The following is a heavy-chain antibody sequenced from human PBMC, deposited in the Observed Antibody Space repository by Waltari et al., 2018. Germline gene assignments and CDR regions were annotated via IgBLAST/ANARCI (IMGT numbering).Heavy chain of an antibody. CDR1: GFIFSDSA. CDR2: IRTKTNNYAT. J-gene: IGHJ4*02. V-gene: IGHV3-73*01. Sequence: EEQMVESGGDLVKPGWSLKLSCAASGFIFSDSAIHWVRQAPGKGLEWVGRIRTKTNNYATAYGASVKGRFTISRDDSRNVAYLQMNSLKTEDTALYYCARHDPLDYWGQGTLVTVSS. CDR3: ARHDPLDY.